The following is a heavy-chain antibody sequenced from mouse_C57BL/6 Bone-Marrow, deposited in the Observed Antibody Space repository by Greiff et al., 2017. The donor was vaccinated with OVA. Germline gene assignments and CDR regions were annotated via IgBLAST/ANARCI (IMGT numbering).Heavy chain of an antibody. Sequence: EVKLQESGAELVRPGASVKLSCTASGFNIKDDYMHWVKQRPEQGLEWIGWIDPENGDTEYASKFQGKATITADTSSNTAYLQLSSLTSEDTAVYYCTTVDGYYGYWGQGTTLTVSS. J-gene: IGHJ2*01. CDR1: GFNIKDDY. CDR2: IDPENGDT. V-gene: IGHV14-4*01. D-gene: IGHD2-3*01. CDR3: TTVDGYYGY.